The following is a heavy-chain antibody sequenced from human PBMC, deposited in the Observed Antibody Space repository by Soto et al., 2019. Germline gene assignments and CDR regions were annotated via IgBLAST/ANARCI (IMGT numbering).Heavy chain of an antibody. CDR3: AKDSALNTAMVLDCFDY. V-gene: IGHV3-30*18. J-gene: IGHJ4*02. CDR2: ISYGGSNK. CDR1: GFTFSSYG. Sequence: PGGSLRLSCAASGFTFSSYGMHWVRQAPGKGLEWVAVISYGGSNKYYADSVKGRFTISRDNSKNTLYLQMNSLRAEDTAVYYCAKDSALNTAMVLDCFDYWGQGTLVTVSS. D-gene: IGHD5-18*01.